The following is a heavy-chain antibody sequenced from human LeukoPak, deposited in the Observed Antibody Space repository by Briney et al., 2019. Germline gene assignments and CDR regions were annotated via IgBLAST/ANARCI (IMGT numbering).Heavy chain of an antibody. V-gene: IGHV4-30-4*01. D-gene: IGHD2-15*01. CDR2: IYYSGST. Sequence: SQTLSLTCTVSGGSISNNDYYWNWIRQPPGKGLEWIGHIYYSGSTYHSSSLKSRFTISAGTSKNQFSLKLSSVTAADTAVYYCARGLGSCSGGNCYQIDYWGQGALVTVSS. CDR3: ARGLGSCSGGNCYQIDY. CDR1: GGSISNNDYY. J-gene: IGHJ4*02.